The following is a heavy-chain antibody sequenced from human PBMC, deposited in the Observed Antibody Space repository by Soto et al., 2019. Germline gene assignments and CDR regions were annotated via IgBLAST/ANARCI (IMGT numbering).Heavy chain of an antibody. J-gene: IGHJ6*02. CDR1: GFTFSSYG. CDR3: AKEHTVTTYVADYYGMDV. D-gene: IGHD4-17*01. Sequence: GGSLRLSCAAPGFTFSSYGMHWVRQAPGKGLEWVAVISYDGSNKYYADSVKGRFTISRDNSKNTLYLQMNSLRAEDTVVYYCAKEHTVTTYVADYYGMDVWGQGTTVTVSS. V-gene: IGHV3-30*18. CDR2: ISYDGSNK.